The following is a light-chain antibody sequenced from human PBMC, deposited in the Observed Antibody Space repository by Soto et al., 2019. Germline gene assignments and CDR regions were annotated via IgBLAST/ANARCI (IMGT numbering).Light chain of an antibody. CDR1: QSVYSN. CDR3: QQYQNWPLT. CDR2: GAS. V-gene: IGKV3-15*01. Sequence: ETVMTQSPATLSVSPGERATLSCRASQSVYSNLAWYQQKPGQAPRLLIYGASTRATGLPARFSGSGSGTEFTLTISSLQSEDFAVYYCQQYQNWPLTFSGGTKVEIK. J-gene: IGKJ4*01.